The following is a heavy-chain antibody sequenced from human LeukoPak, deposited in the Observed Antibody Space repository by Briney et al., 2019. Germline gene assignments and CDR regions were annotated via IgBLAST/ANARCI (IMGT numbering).Heavy chain of an antibody. CDR3: ARFRLFNWFDP. V-gene: IGHV3-7*01. CDR2: INQDGGAK. D-gene: IGHD6-25*01. Sequence: GGSPRLSCAASRFTFSNYWMSWVRQAPGKGLEWVANINQDGGAKYYTDSVKGRFTISRDNAKNSLYLQMNSLRAEDTAVYYCARFRLFNWFDPWGQGTLVTVSS. CDR1: RFTFSNYW. J-gene: IGHJ5*02.